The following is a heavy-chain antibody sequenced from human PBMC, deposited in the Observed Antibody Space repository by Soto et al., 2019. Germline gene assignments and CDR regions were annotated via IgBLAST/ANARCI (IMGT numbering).Heavy chain of an antibody. CDR2: IYYSGST. J-gene: IGHJ5*02. V-gene: IGHV4-59*08. CDR1: GGSISSSNW. Sequence: SETLSLTRAVSGGSISSSNWWSWIRQPPGKGLEWIGYIYYSGSTNYNPSLKSRVTISVDTSKNQFSLKLSSVTAADTAVYYCARLTVVVPAAMGGWFDPWGQGTLVTV. CDR3: ARLTVVVPAAMGGWFDP. D-gene: IGHD2-2*01.